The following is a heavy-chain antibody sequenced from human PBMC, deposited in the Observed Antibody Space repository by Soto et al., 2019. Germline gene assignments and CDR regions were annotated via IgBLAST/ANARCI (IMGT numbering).Heavy chain of an antibody. CDR2: TYYRSKWYN. CDR1: GDSVSNNSAA. Sequence: SQTLSLTCAISGDSVSNNSAAWNWIRQSPSRGLEWLGRTYYRSKWYNDYAVSVKSRITINPDTSKNQFSLQLNSVTPEDTAVYYCARDQGGYYYDSSGYYPGPLDYWGQGTLVTVSS. CDR3: ARDQGGYYYDSSGYYPGPLDY. V-gene: IGHV6-1*01. D-gene: IGHD3-22*01. J-gene: IGHJ4*02.